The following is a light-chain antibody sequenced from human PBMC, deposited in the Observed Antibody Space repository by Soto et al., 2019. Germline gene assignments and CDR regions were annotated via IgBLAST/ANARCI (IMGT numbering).Light chain of an antibody. Sequence: VRTQPPSVSGAAGRRVTISCSGTSSSIGAGYEVHWYHQLPGTAPKLVVSGNGNRPSGVPDRLSASKSGTSASLAITGLQAEDEGHYYCQSYDKRLTAYVFGTGTKSPS. V-gene: IGLV1-40*01. J-gene: IGLJ1*01. CDR2: GNG. CDR1: SSSIGAGYE. CDR3: QSYDKRLTAYV.